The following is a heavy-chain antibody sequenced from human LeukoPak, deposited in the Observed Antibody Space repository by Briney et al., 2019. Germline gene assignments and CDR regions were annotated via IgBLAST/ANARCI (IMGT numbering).Heavy chain of an antibody. D-gene: IGHD1-26*01. J-gene: IGHJ6*02. CDR1: GFTFSSYG. CDR2: ISYDGSNK. V-gene: IGHV3-30*18. CDR3: AKDRGGSYWTYYGMDV. Sequence: GGSLRLSCAASGFTFSSYGMHWVRQAPGKGLEWVAVISYDGSNKYYADSVKGRFTISRDNSKNTLYLQMNSLRAEDTAVYYCAKDRGGSYWTYYGMDVWGQGTTVTVSS.